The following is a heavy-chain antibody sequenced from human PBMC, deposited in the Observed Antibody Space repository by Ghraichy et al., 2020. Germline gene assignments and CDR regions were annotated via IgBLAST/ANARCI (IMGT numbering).Heavy chain of an antibody. V-gene: IGHV3-23*01. D-gene: IGHD4-17*01. J-gene: IGHJ4*02. CDR2: ISGSGDRT. CDR3: AKDRKNGDYGADYFDY. Sequence: LSLTCVASGFKFSSYALSWVRQAPGKGLEWVSAISGSGDRTYYADSVKGRFTISSDNSKNTVYMQMNSLRAEDTAIYYCAKDRKNGDYGADYFDYWGQGTLVTVSS. CDR1: GFKFSSYA.